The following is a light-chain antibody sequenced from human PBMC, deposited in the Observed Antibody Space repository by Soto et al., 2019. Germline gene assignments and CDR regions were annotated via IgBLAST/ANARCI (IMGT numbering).Light chain of an antibody. CDR1: QSVSNND. Sequence: EIVLTQSPGTLSLSPGERATLSCRASQSVSNNDLAWYQQKPGQAPRLLSYGASNRATGIPDRFSGSGYGKDFTLTISRLEPEDVAVYYCQQYGSSGTFGQWTKVEI. CDR2: GAS. V-gene: IGKV3-20*01. J-gene: IGKJ1*01. CDR3: QQYGSSGT.